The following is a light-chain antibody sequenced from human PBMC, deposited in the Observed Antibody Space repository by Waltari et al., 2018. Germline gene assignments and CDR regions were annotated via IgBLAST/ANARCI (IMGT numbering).Light chain of an antibody. Sequence: QSALTQPPSASGTPGQRVTISCSGSSSNIGTNLVNWYQQLPGKAPKLLVYRNDQRPSGVPARFSGSKSGTSASLAISGLQSEHEAAYYCAAWDDSLSGHWVFGGGTKVTVL. V-gene: IGLV1-44*01. CDR3: AAWDDSLSGHWV. CDR2: RND. J-gene: IGLJ2*01. CDR1: SSNIGTNL.